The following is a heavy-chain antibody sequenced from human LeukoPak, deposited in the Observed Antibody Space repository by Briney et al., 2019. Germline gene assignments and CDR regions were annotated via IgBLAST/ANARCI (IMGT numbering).Heavy chain of an antibody. D-gene: IGHD5-18*01. CDR2: ISGSGAST. CDR3: AKGTQQYGFQH. CDR1: GFTFSSYG. Sequence: PGGSLRLSCAASGFTFSSYGMSWVRQAPGMGLEWVSAISGSGASTFYADSVKGRFTISRDNSKNTLYLQMNSLRAEDTAVYYCAKGTQQYGFQHWGQGTLVTVFS. J-gene: IGHJ1*01. V-gene: IGHV3-23*01.